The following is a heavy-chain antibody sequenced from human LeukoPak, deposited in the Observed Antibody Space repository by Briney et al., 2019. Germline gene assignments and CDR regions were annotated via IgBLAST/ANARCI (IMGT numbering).Heavy chain of an antibody. CDR3: ARGPTLYDFWSGYSHFDY. CDR2: MNPNSGNT. J-gene: IGHJ4*02. D-gene: IGHD3-3*01. V-gene: IGHV1-8*03. CDR1: GYTFTSYD. Sequence: ASVKVSXKASGYTFTSYDINWVRQATGQGLEWMGWMNPNSGNTGYAQKFQGRVTITRNTSISTAYMELSSLRSEDTAVYYCARGPTLYDFWSGYSHFDYWGQGTLVTVSS.